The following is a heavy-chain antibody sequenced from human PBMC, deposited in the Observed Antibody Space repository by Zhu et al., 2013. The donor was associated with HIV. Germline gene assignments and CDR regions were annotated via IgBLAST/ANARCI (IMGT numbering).Heavy chain of an antibody. CDR3: ASKGSSWFYFDY. V-gene: IGHV1-46*01. Sequence: QVQLVQSGAEVKKPGASVKVSCKASGYTFTSYYMHWVRQAPGQGLEWMGVINPSGSSTNYAQKFQGRVTMTRNTSISTAYMELSSLRSEDTAVYYCASKGSSWFYFDYWGQGTLVHRLL. CDR2: INPSGSST. J-gene: IGHJ4*02. D-gene: IGHD6-13*01. CDR1: GYTFTSYY.